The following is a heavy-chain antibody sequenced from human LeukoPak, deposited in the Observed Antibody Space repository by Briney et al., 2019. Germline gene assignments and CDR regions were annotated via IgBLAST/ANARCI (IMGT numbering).Heavy chain of an antibody. J-gene: IGHJ4*02. CDR1: GGSISSGSYY. Sequence: SETLSLTCTVSGGSISSGSYYWSWIRQPAGKGLEWIGRIYTSGSTNYNPSLKSRVTISVDTSKNQFSLQLNSVTPEDTGLYYCAREGTSNTYLYRRDYYGIDYWGQGTLVTVSS. D-gene: IGHD1/OR15-1a*01. CDR3: AREGTSNTYLYRRDYYGIDY. CDR2: IYTSGST. V-gene: IGHV4-61*02.